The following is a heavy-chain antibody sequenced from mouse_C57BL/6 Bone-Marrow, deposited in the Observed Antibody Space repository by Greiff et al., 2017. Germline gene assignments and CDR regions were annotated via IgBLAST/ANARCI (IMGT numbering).Heavy chain of an antibody. Sequence: VQLQQPGAELVMPGASVKLSCKASGYTFTSYWMHWVKQRPGQGLEWIGEIDPSDSYTNYNQTFKGKSTLTVDKSSSTAYMELRSLTSEDSAVYFCARLRSFAYWGQGTLVTVSA. V-gene: IGHV1-69*01. J-gene: IGHJ3*01. CDR2: IDPSDSYT. CDR1: GYTFTSYW. D-gene: IGHD1-1*01. CDR3: ARLRSFAY.